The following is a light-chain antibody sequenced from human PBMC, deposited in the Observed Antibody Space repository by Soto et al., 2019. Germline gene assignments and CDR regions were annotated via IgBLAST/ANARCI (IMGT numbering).Light chain of an antibody. V-gene: IGKV3-20*01. J-gene: IGKJ3*01. Sequence: EIVLTQSPGTLSLSPGERATLSCRASQSVSSSYLAWYQQKPGQAPRLLIYGASSRATGIPDRFSGSGSGTDFTLTISRLETEDFEVYYCQQYGSSLFTFGPVTKVDIK. CDR1: QSVSSSY. CDR3: QQYGSSLFT. CDR2: GAS.